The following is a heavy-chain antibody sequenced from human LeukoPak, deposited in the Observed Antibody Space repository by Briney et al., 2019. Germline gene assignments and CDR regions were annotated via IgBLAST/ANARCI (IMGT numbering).Heavy chain of an antibody. D-gene: IGHD5-18*01. J-gene: IGHJ6*02. CDR2: IKKDGSEK. Sequence: GGSLRLSCAASGFNFSTYWMTWVRQAPGKGLEWVANIKKDGSEKYYADSVKGRFTISRDNSKNTLYLQMNSLRAEDTAVYYCAKDLGLYSYGYYYYYYYGMDVWGQGTTVTVSS. CDR1: GFNFSTYW. V-gene: IGHV3-7*01. CDR3: AKDLGLYSYGYYYYYYYGMDV.